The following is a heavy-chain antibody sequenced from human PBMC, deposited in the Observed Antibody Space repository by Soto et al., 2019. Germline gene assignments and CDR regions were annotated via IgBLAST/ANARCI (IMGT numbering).Heavy chain of an antibody. CDR2: ISGSGGST. D-gene: IGHD1-26*01. CDR1: GFTFSSYA. CDR3: AKHPFALGATSAFDI. Sequence: GGSLRLSCAASGFTFSSYAMSWVRQAPGKGLEWVSAISGSGGSTYYADSVKGRFTISRDNSKNTLYLQMNSLRAEDKAVYYCAKHPFALGATSAFDIWGQGTMVTVSS. J-gene: IGHJ3*02. V-gene: IGHV3-23*01.